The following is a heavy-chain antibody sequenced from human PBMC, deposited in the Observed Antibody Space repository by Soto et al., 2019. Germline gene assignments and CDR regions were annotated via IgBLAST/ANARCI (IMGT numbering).Heavy chain of an antibody. CDR3: TGGVASGY. CDR1: GFTVSTYG. Sequence: ESGGGVVQPGRSLRLSCAVSGFTVSTYGMHWVRQAPGKGLEWVAVISRDGGTKYYADSVKGRFTISRDNSRNTLFLEMNSRRGDDMAVYSCTGGVASGYWGQGTLVTVSS. J-gene: IGHJ4*02. V-gene: IGHV3-30*03. CDR2: ISRDGGTK. D-gene: IGHD2-8*02.